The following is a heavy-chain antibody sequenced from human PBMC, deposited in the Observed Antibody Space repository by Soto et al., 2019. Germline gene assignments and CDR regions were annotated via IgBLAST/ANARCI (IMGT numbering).Heavy chain of an antibody. CDR2: ISYDGSNT. CDR1: GFTFSSYG. V-gene: IGHV3-30*18. CDR3: AKDKGLLSFDC. Sequence: GSLRLSCVASGFTFSSYGMHWVRQAPGKGLEWVAIISYDGSNTYYADSVKGRFTISRDDSKSTLSLHMNSLRAEDTAVYYCAKDKGLLSFDCWGQGALVTVSS. J-gene: IGHJ4*02. D-gene: IGHD3-16*02.